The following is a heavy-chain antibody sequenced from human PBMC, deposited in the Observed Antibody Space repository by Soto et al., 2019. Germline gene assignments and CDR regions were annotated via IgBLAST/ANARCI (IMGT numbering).Heavy chain of an antibody. J-gene: IGHJ3*02. CDR3: AKDRSAYSSSSGDAFDI. CDR1: GFTFDDYA. Sequence: GGSLRLSCAASGFTFDDYAMHWVRQAPGKGLEWVSGISWNSGSIGYADSVKGRFTISRDNAKNSLYLQMNSLRAEDTAFYYCAKDRSAYSSSSGDAFDIWGQGTMVTVSS. CDR2: ISWNSGSI. V-gene: IGHV3-9*01. D-gene: IGHD6-6*01.